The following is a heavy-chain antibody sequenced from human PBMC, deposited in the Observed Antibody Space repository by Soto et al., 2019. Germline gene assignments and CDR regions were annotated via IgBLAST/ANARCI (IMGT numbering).Heavy chain of an antibody. D-gene: IGHD3-22*01. Sequence: GGSLRLSCAASGFTVSSNYMSWVRQAPGKGLEWVSVIYSGGSTYYADSVKGRFTISRDNSKNTLYLQMNSLRAEDTAVYYCAKDVDTMIVVVPFDYWGQGTLVTVSS. CDR1: GFTVSSNY. CDR2: IYSGGST. J-gene: IGHJ4*02. V-gene: IGHV3-53*01. CDR3: AKDVDTMIVVVPFDY.